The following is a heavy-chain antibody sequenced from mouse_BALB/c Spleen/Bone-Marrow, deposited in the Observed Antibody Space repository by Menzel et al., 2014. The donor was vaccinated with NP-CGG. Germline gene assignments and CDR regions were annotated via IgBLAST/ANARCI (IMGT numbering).Heavy chain of an antibody. J-gene: IGHJ2*01. CDR1: GYTFTDYA. CDR2: INTYSGGA. CDR3: ARDYGSSHFDH. Sequence: VQLQESGPELVSPGVSVKISCKGSGYTFTDYAMHWVKQSHAKSLEWIGVINTYSGGANYNQKFKGKATMTVDKSSSTAYMELARLTSEDSAIYYCARDYGSSHFDHWGQGSTLTVSS. D-gene: IGHD1-1*01. V-gene: IGHV1-67*01.